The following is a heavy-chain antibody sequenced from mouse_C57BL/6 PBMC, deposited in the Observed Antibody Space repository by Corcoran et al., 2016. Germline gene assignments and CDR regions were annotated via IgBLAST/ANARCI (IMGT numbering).Heavy chain of an antibody. J-gene: IGHJ3*01. V-gene: IGHV1-18*01. D-gene: IGHD3-2*02. Sequence: EVQLQQSGPELVKPGASVKIPCKASGYTFTDYNMDWVKQSQGKSLEWIGDINPNNGGTIYNQKFKGKATLTVDKASSKAYMELRSLTSEDTGVYYCAIRGTAQATPFAYWGQGTLVTVSA. CDR3: AIRGTAQATPFAY. CDR2: INPNNGGT. CDR1: GYTFTDYN.